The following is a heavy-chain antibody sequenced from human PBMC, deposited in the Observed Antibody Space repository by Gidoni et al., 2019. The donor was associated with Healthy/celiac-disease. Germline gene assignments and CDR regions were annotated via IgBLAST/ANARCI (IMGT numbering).Heavy chain of an antibody. CDR2: NSGRGGST. J-gene: IGHJ4*02. V-gene: IGHV3-23*01. CDR3: AKDHRVSEYYFDD. CDR1: GFTFSSYA. Sequence: EVQLLWSGGGLVQPGGSLRLSCAASGFTFSSYAMSWVRQAPGKGLWLVSANSGRGGSTYSADSVKGRFTISRDKSKNTLYLQMNSLRAEDTAVYYCAKDHRVSEYYFDDWGQGTLVTVSS. D-gene: IGHD6-13*01.